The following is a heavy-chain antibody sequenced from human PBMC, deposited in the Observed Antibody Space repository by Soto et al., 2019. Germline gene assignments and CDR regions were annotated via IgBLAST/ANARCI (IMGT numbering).Heavy chain of an antibody. CDR3: ARGRDY. Sequence: QVQLQQWGAGLLKPSETLSLTCAVYGGSFSGYYWSWIRQPPGKGLEWIGEINHSGSTNYNPSLKSRVTTSVDTSKNQFSLKLSSVTAADPAVYYCARGRDYWGQGTLVTVSS. CDR1: GGSFSGYY. CDR2: INHSGST. V-gene: IGHV4-34*01. J-gene: IGHJ4*02.